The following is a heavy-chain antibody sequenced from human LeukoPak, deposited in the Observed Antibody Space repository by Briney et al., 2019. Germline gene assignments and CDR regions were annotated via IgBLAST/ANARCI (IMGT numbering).Heavy chain of an antibody. Sequence: GGSLRLSCAASGFTFNSYWIHWVRQAPGKGLVWVSRINTDGSRTNYADSVKGRFTISRDNSKNTLYLQMNSLRAEDTAVYYCARDPKAAIAVAPYFDYWGQGTLVTVSS. CDR3: ARDPKAAIAVAPYFDY. J-gene: IGHJ4*02. D-gene: IGHD6-19*01. CDR1: GFTFNSYW. CDR2: INTDGSRT. V-gene: IGHV3-74*01.